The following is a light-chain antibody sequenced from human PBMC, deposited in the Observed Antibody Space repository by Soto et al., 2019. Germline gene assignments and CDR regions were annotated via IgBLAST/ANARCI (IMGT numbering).Light chain of an antibody. J-gene: IGKJ1*01. V-gene: IGKV3-20*01. CDR3: QQYGSSPLT. CDR1: QSVYSSY. Sequence: EIVLTQSPGTLSLSPGERATLSCRASQSVYSSYIGWYQQKPGQAPRLLIHGASSRATGIPDRFSGSGSGTDFTLTISRLEPEDFAVYYCQQYGSSPLTFGQGTKVEIK. CDR2: GAS.